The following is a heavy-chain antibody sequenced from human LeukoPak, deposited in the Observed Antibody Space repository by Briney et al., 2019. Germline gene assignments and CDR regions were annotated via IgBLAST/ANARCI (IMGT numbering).Heavy chain of an antibody. CDR3: ASNADYYYMDV. V-gene: IGHV3-7*01. D-gene: IGHD1-1*01. J-gene: IGHJ6*03. CDR2: IKQDGSEK. Sequence: GGSLRLSCAASGFTFSSYWMSWVRQAPGKGLEWVANIKQDGSEKYYVDSVKGRFTISRDNAKNSLYLQMNSLRAEDTAVYYCASNADYYYMDVWGKGTTVTVSS. CDR1: GFTFSSYW.